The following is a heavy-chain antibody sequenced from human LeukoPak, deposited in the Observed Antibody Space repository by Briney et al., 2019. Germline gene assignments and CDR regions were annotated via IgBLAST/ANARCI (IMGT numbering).Heavy chain of an antibody. CDR2: IKEDGSET. CDR1: GFTVSSNY. CDR3: ARETPRRGETRDGYR. Sequence: GGSLRLSCAASGFTVSSNYMSWVRQVPGKGLECLGNIKEDGSETYYADSVKGRFTISRDNPKNLLFLQINSLRVEDTAVYYCARETPRRGETRDGYRWGQGTLVTVSS. D-gene: IGHD5-24*01. V-gene: IGHV3-7*01. J-gene: IGHJ4*02.